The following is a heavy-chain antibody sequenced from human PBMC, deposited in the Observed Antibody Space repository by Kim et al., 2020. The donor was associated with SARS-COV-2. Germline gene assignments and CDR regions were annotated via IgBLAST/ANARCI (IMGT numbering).Heavy chain of an antibody. J-gene: IGHJ6*02. Sequence: SVKVSCKASRGTFSSYAISWVRQAPGQGLEWMGGIIPIFGTANYAQKFQGRVTITADESTSTAYMELSSLRSEDTAVYYCARVLRQYYGSGSYYPYYYYGMDVWGQGTTVTVSS. CDR3: ARVLRQYYGSGSYYPYYYYGMDV. CDR2: IIPIFGTA. V-gene: IGHV1-69*13. D-gene: IGHD3-10*01. CDR1: RGTFSSYA.